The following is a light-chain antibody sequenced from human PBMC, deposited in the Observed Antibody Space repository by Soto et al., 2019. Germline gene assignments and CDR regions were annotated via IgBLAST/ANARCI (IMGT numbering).Light chain of an antibody. CDR1: HFVASGY. V-gene: IGKV3-11*01. CDR3: QQRSNWPPTWT. Sequence: EVVVTQSPDTLSFSPGERATLSCRSIHFVASGYLAWYQQKPGQAPRLLIYDASNRATGIPARFSGSGSGTDFTLTISSLEPEDFAVYYCQQRSNWPPTWTFGQGTKVDIK. J-gene: IGKJ1*01. CDR2: DAS.